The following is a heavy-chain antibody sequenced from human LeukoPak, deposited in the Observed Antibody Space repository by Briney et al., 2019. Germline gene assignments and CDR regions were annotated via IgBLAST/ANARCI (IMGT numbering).Heavy chain of an antibody. Sequence: ASVKVSCKVSGYTLTELSMHWVRQAPGKGLEWMGGSDPEDGETIYAQKFQGRVTMTEDTSTDTAYMELSSLRSEDTAVYHCATATTVTLLLDYWGQGTLVTVSS. D-gene: IGHD4-17*01. V-gene: IGHV1-24*01. CDR2: SDPEDGET. CDR1: GYTLTELS. CDR3: ATATTVTLLLDY. J-gene: IGHJ4*02.